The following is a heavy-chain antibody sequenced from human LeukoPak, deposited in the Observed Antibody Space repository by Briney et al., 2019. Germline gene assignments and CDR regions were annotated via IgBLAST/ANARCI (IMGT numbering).Heavy chain of an antibody. D-gene: IGHD3-22*01. Sequence: ASVKVSCKASGYTFTSYYMHWVRQAPGQGLEWMGLINPSGGSTSYAQKFQGRVTMTRDTSTSTVYMELSSLRSEDTAVYYCARVSRIYYYDSSGYPGAFDIWGQGTMVTVSS. CDR1: GYTFTSYY. CDR3: ARVSRIYYYDSSGYPGAFDI. V-gene: IGHV1-46*01. CDR2: INPSGGST. J-gene: IGHJ3*02.